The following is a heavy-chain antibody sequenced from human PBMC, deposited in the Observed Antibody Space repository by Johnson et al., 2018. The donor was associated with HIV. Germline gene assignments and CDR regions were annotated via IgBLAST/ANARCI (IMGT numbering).Heavy chain of an antibody. J-gene: IGHJ3*01. D-gene: IGHD1-26*01. V-gene: IGHV3-9*01. CDR2: ISWNSGTL. Sequence: VQLVESGGGLVQPGRSLKLSCAASGFSFDDYAMHWVRQAPGKGLEWVSGISWNSGTLGYADSVRGRFTISRDNAKNTLYLQMDSLRAEDTAVDYGARDPRRHGSKCESGGAGRMVTVAA. CDR1: GFSFDDYA. CDR3: ARDPRRHGSKCES.